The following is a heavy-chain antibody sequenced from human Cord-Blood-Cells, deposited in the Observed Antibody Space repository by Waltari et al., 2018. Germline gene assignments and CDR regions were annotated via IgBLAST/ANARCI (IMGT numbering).Heavy chain of an antibody. CDR3: AKGDSGSYFDY. CDR2: ISGRGGST. V-gene: IGHV3-23*01. J-gene: IGHJ4*02. CDR1: GFTFSSYA. Sequence: EVQLLESGGGLVQPGGSLRLSCAASGFTFSSYAMSWVRQAPGKGLEWVSAISGRGGSTYYADSVKGRFTISRDNAKNTLYLQRNSLRAEDTAVYYCAKGDSGSYFDYWGQGTLVTVSS. D-gene: IGHD1-26*01.